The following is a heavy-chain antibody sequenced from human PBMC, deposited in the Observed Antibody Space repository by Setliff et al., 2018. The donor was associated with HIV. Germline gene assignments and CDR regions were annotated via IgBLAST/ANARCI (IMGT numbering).Heavy chain of an antibody. J-gene: IGHJ4*02. D-gene: IGHD6-13*01. V-gene: IGHV4-34*01. CDR1: GGSLNGHY. Sequence: SETLSLTCAVYGGSLNGHYWTWIRQPPGEGLEWIGEINHSGKTNYNPSLKSRVTISVDTSKNQFSLKVTSVTAADTAVYYCVTSSSWSSRLNFWGQGMLVTVSS. CDR2: INHSGKT. CDR3: VTSSSWSSRLNF.